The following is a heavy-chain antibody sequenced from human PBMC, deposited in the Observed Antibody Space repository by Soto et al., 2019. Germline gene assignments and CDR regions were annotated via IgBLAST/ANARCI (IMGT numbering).Heavy chain of an antibody. CDR3: ARDWAAAGPLDY. Sequence: QVQLVQSGAEVKKPGASVKVSCKASGYTFTSYGISWVRQAPGQGLEWMGWISAYNGNTDYAQKLQGRVTMTTDTSTSKADMGLRSLGSDDTAVYYCARDWAAAGPLDYWGQGTLVTVSS. V-gene: IGHV1-18*01. J-gene: IGHJ4*02. D-gene: IGHD6-13*01. CDR1: GYTFTSYG. CDR2: ISAYNGNT.